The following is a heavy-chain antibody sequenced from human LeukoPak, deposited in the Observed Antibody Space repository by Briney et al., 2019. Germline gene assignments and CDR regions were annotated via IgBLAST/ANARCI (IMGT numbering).Heavy chain of an antibody. CDR1: GYTFTNYH. Sequence: GASVKVSCKASGYTFTNYHINWVRQATGQGLEWMGWMNPNNGDSGYAHKFQGRVTITRDTSINTSYMELRSLRSDDTAVYFCARTTSFTASGYDYWGQGTVVTVSS. D-gene: IGHD6-25*01. V-gene: IGHV1-8*03. CDR2: MNPNNGDS. CDR3: ARTTSFTASGYDY. J-gene: IGHJ4*02.